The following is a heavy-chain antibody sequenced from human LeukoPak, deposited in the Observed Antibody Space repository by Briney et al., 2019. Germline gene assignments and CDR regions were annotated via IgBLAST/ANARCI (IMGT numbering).Heavy chain of an antibody. J-gene: IGHJ4*02. CDR2: IYSVRST. D-gene: IGHD6-13*01. Sequence: GGSLRLSCAAPGFTVRSNYMSRVRQAPGKGLDWVSIIYSVRSTYYADSVKGRFTISRDNSKNTLYLQMNSLRAEDTAVYYCARVPIAAADYWGQGTLVTVSS. V-gene: IGHV3-53*01. CDR3: ARVPIAAADY. CDR1: GFTVRSNY.